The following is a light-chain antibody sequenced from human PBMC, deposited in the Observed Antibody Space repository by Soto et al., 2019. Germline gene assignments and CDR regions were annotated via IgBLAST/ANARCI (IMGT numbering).Light chain of an antibody. J-gene: IGKJ1*01. CDR1: QSVSSSY. V-gene: IGKV3-20*01. CDR3: QQYGSSPGT. Sequence: EKVLTQSPGTLSLSPGERATLSCRASQSVSSSYLAWYQQKPGQAPRLLIYGASSRATGIPDRFSGSGSGTDFTLTISRLEPEDFAVYYCQQYGSSPGTFGQGTKVEIK. CDR2: GAS.